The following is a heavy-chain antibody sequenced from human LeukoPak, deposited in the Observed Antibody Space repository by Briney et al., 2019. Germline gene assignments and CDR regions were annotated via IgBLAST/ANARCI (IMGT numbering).Heavy chain of an antibody. D-gene: IGHD6-19*01. J-gene: IGHJ5*02. CDR3: ARGGAVSGSFSWFDP. Sequence: SQTLSLTCSISGDSVSSNSAAWTWIRQSPSRGLEWLTRTYYRSKWYIDYAASLKGRITITPDTSKNQFSPQLNSVTPEDTAVYYCARGGAVSGSFSWFDPWGQGILVTVSS. CDR1: GDSVSSNSAA. CDR2: TYYRSKWYI. V-gene: IGHV6-1*01.